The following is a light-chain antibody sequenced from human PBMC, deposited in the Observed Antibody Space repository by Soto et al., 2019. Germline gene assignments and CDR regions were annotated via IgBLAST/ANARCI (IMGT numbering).Light chain of an antibody. Sequence: EVVLTQSPATLSSSPGERATLSCRASQSIDTYLAWYQQKPGQAPRLLIYDASDRATGIPARFSGSGSGTAFTLTISGLEPEDFAVYYCQQYGISPRTFGQGTKVDI. CDR1: QSIDTY. CDR3: QQYGISPRT. V-gene: IGKV3-11*01. CDR2: DAS. J-gene: IGKJ1*01.